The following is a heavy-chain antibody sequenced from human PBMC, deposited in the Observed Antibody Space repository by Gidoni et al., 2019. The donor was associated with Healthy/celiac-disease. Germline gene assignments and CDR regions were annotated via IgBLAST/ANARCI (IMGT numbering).Heavy chain of an antibody. Sequence: QVQLQQWGAGLLKPSETLSLTCAVYGGSFSGYYWSWIRQPPGKGLEWIGEINHSGSTNYNPSLKSRVTISVDTSKNQFSLKLSSVTAADTAVYYCARDRTYYGMDVWGQGTTVTVSS. CDR2: INHSGST. J-gene: IGHJ6*02. V-gene: IGHV4-34*01. CDR3: ARDRTYYGMDV. CDR1: GGSFSGYY.